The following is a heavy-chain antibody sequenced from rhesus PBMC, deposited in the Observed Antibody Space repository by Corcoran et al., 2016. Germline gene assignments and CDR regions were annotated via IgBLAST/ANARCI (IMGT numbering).Heavy chain of an antibody. CDR2: IYGSGGSN. D-gene: IGHD5-42*01. CDR1: GYSISSGYY. J-gene: IGHJ2*01. CDR3: ERVGSSWSEWDTVGTEWYFDL. V-gene: IGHV4S14*01. Sequence: QVQLQESGPGLVKPSETLSLTCAVSGYSISSGYYWGWIRQPPGKGLEWIGSIYGSGGSNYLNPSLKRRVSRSVDTSKNQFALKLSSVTAADTAGYYCERVGSSWSEWDTVGTEWYFDLWGPGTPITISS.